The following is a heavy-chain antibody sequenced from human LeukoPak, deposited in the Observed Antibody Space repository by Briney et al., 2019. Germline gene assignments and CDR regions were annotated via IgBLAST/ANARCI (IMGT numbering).Heavy chain of an antibody. J-gene: IGHJ4*02. D-gene: IGHD2-2*02. CDR2: IRYDGSNK. CDR1: GFTFSIYG. CDR3: AKDYCSSTSCYNNYFDY. V-gene: IGHV3-30*02. Sequence: SGGSLRLSCAASGFTFSIYGMHRVRQAPGKGLGWVAFIRYDGSNKYYADSVKGRFTISRDNSKNTLYLQMNSLRAEDTAVYYCAKDYCSSTSCYNNYFDYWGQGTLVTVSS.